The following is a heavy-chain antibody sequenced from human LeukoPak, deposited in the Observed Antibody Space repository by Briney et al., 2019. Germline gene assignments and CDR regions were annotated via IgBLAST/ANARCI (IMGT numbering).Heavy chain of an antibody. Sequence: PSETLSLTCAVYGGSFSGYYWSWIRQPPGKGLEWIGEINHSGGTNYNPSLKSRVTISVDTSKNQFSLKLSSVTAADTAVYYCARHRRYCSSTSCYTRGPFDYWGQGTLVTVSS. J-gene: IGHJ4*02. D-gene: IGHD2-2*02. CDR3: ARHRRYCSSTSCYTRGPFDY. CDR1: GGSFSGYY. V-gene: IGHV4-34*01. CDR2: INHSGGT.